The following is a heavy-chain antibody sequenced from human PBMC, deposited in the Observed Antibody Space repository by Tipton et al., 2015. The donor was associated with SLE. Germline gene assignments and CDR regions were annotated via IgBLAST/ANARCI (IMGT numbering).Heavy chain of an antibody. V-gene: IGHV1-46*01. D-gene: IGHD2-21*01. J-gene: IGHJ5*02. CDR1: GYAITTCY. Sequence: QLVQSGPEVKKPGASVKVPCRASGYAITTCYINWFRQAPGQGLEWLGTINPIDGGTNYARKFRGRVTMTSDASTNTAYVELSWLTSDDTAVYYCAREFHGGEFDHWGQGTLVTVSS. CDR3: AREFHGGEFDH. CDR2: INPIDGGT.